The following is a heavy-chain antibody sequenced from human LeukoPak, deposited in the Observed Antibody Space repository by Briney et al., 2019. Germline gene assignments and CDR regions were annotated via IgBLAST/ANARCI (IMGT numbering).Heavy chain of an antibody. Sequence: ASVKVSCKASGYMFTSYGISWVRQAPGQGLEWMGWISAYTGNTNSAQKVQGRVTMTTDTSTSTAYMELRSLISDDTAVYYCARGLLIAVYAFDIWGQGTMVTVSS. CDR1: GYMFTSYG. D-gene: IGHD6-19*01. CDR3: ARGLLIAVYAFDI. CDR2: ISAYTGNT. V-gene: IGHV1-18*01. J-gene: IGHJ3*02.